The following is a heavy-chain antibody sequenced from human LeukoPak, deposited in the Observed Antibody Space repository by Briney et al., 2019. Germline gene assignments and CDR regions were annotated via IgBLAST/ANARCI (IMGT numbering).Heavy chain of an antibody. CDR3: ARSVGSWDYNPYYFDY. J-gene: IGHJ4*02. CDR1: GGTFSSYA. V-gene: IGHV1-69*13. Sequence: GASVKVSCKASGGTFSSYAISWVRQAPGQGLEWMGGIIPIFGTANYAQKFQGRVTITADESTSTAYMELSSLRSEDTAVYYCARSVGSWDYNPYYFDYWGQGTLVTVSS. D-gene: IGHD4-11*01. CDR2: IIPIFGTA.